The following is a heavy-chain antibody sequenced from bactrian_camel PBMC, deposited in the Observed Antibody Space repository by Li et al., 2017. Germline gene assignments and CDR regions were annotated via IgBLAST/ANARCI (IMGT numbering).Heavy chain of an antibody. CDR1: DDTIGRYC. CDR2: IESDGST. V-gene: IGHV3S9*01. CDR3: GLGDGFSCYRLVRYVAK. J-gene: IGHJ4*01. Sequence: QLVESGGGSVQVGGSLRLSCVASDDTIGRYCMGWFRQIPDKEREGVAGIESDGSTSYADSVKGRFTVSRANARNTMWLHMNSLTREDTGMYYCGLGDGFSCYRLVRYVAKWGQGTQVTVS. D-gene: IGHD3*01.